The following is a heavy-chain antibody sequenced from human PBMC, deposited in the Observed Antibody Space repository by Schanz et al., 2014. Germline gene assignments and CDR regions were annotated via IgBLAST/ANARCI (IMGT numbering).Heavy chain of an antibody. CDR3: AKDQGSYGSGSYSYFDY. J-gene: IGHJ4*02. CDR1: GFRFDDYA. CDR2: ISGSGAST. V-gene: IGHV3-23*04. Sequence: EVQLVESGGSLVQPGGSLRLSCAASGFRFDDYAMLWVRQAPGKGLEWISAISGSGASTYYADSVKGRFTISRDNSKNTRYLQMNSLRAEDTAVYYCAKDQGSYGSGSYSYFDYWGQGTLANVSS. D-gene: IGHD3-10*01.